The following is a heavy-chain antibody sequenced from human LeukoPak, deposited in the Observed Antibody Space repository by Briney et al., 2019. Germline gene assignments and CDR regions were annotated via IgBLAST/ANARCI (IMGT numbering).Heavy chain of an antibody. CDR2: TYYRSKWYN. J-gene: IGHJ4*02. CDR3: ARDPSSWYSDYFDY. V-gene: IGHV6-1*01. Sequence: SQTLSLTCVISGDSVSSNSVAWNWIRQSPSRGLEWLGRTYYRSKWYNDYAVSVKSRINIKPDTYKNQFSLQLNSVTPEDTAVYYCARDPSSWYSDYFDYWGQGTLVTVSS. CDR1: GDSVSSNSVA. D-gene: IGHD6-13*01.